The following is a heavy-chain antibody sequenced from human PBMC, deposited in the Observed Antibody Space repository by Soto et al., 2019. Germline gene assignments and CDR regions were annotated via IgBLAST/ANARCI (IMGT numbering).Heavy chain of an antibody. D-gene: IGHD3-22*01. CDR2: IYDSGTT. Sequence: PSDTLSLTCTVSGDSISIYYWGWIRQPPGKGLEWIGYIYDSGTTNYNPSLKSRVTISVDTSKKQFSLKLSSVTAADTAVYYCARGWDYYDTSGSGTNWFDPWGQGILVTVS. CDR3: ARGWDYYDTSGSGTNWFDP. CDR1: GDSISIYY. V-gene: IGHV4-59*01. J-gene: IGHJ5*02.